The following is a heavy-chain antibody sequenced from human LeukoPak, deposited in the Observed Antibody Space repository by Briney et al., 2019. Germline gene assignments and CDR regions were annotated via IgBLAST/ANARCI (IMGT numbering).Heavy chain of an antibody. V-gene: IGHV3-30*02. CDR1: GFTFSSYG. CDR3: AKDLNYGDLFDY. J-gene: IGHJ4*02. CDR2: IRNDGRKK. D-gene: IGHD4-17*01. Sequence: PGGSLRLSCAASGFTFSSYGMHWVRQAPGKGLEGVAFIRNDGRKKYYGDSVKGRFTISRDNYKNTLSLQMSSLRSEDTALYYCAKDLNYGDLFDYWGQGTLVTVSS.